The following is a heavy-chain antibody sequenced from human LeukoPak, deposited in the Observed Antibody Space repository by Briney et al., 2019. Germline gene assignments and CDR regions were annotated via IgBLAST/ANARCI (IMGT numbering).Heavy chain of an antibody. CDR3: ARVASNYYDNRFGY. CDR2: IIPIFGTA. V-gene: IGHV1-69*05. Sequence: SVKVSCKASGYTFTSYAISWVRQAPGQGLEWMGGIIPIFGTANYAQKFQGRVTITTDESTSTAYMELSSLRSEDTAVYYCARVASNYYDNRFGYWGQGTLVTVSS. J-gene: IGHJ4*02. D-gene: IGHD3-22*01. CDR1: GYTFTSYA.